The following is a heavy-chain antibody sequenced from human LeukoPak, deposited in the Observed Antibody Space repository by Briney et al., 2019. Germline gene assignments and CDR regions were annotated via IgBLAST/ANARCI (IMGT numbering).Heavy chain of an antibody. V-gene: IGHV4-59*08. CDR1: GGSISGYY. Sequence: SETLSLTCTVSGGSISGYYWSWIRQTPGKGLEWIGYFNNSGTTNYNPPFKSRVTLSVDTLKNQLSLKLSSVTAADTAVYYCARHRGCSGGTCDRYFDPWGQGTLVTVSS. J-gene: IGHJ5*02. CDR2: FNNSGTT. CDR3: ARHRGCSGGTCDRYFDP. D-gene: IGHD2-15*01.